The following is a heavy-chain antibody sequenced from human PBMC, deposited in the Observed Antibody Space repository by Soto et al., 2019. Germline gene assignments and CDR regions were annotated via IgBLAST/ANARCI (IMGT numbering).Heavy chain of an antibody. V-gene: IGHV6-1*01. Sequence: HSQALSLTCAISGDSVSSNSAAWNWIRQSPSRGLEWLGRTYYRSKWYNDYAVSVKSQITINPDTSKNQFSLQLNSVTPEDTAVYYCAIVIAVSYDAFDIWGQGAMLTISS. CDR3: AIVIAVSYDAFDI. J-gene: IGHJ3*02. CDR1: GDSVSSNSAA. D-gene: IGHD6-19*01. CDR2: TYYRSKWYN.